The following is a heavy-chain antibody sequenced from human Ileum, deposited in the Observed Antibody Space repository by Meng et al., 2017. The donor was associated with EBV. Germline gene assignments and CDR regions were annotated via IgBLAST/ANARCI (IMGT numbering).Heavy chain of an antibody. CDR1: GFSLSTSGVA. J-gene: IGHJ4*02. CDR3: AHNNHDGGGHYDY. Sequence: IPLKHPGPTRVKPPPTLPLTCTFSGFSLSTSGVAVGWIRQPPGKALEWLALIYWDDDKRYSPSLKTRLIITKDTSKNQVVLTMTNMDPVDTATYYCAHNNHDGGGHYDYWGQGALVTVSS. CDR2: IYWDDDK. D-gene: IGHD3-22*01. V-gene: IGHV2-5*02.